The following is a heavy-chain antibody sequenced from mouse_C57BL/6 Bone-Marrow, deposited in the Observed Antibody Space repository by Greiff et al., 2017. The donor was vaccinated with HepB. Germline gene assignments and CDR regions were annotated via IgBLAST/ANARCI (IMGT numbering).Heavy chain of an antibody. V-gene: IGHV1-62-3*01. Sequence: QVQLQQPGAELVKPGASVKLSSKASGYTFTSYWMHWVKQRPGRGLEWMGRIDPNSGGTKYNEKFTSKATLTVDKPSSTSYMKLSSLTSEDAAVYCWGNYERGYAMDYWGQGTSVTVSS. CDR3: GNYERGYAMDY. CDR1: GYTFTSYW. D-gene: IGHD2-1*01. J-gene: IGHJ4*01. CDR2: IDPNSGGT.